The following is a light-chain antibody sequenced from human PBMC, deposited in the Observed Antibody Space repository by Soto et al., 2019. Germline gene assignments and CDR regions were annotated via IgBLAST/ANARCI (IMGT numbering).Light chain of an antibody. CDR1: SGHSSYA. V-gene: IGLV4-69*01. CDR2: LNNDGSH. CDR3: QTWGTGFQV. J-gene: IGLJ2*01. Sequence: QSVLTQSPSASASLGASVKLTCTLSSGHSSYAIAWHQKQPGKGPRYLMDLNNDGSHSKGDGIPDRFSVSSSGAERYLIVSSLQSEDEADYYCQTWGTGFQVFGGATKVTVL.